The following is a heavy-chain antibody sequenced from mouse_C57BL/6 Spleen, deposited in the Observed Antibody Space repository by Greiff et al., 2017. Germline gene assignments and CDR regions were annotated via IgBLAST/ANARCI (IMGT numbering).Heavy chain of an antibody. CDR2: IAPSDSET. J-gene: IGHJ2*01. CDR3: GRGDYDGGDFDY. D-gene: IGHD2-4*01. CDR1: GYTFTSYW. V-gene: IGHV1-52*01. Sequence: QVQLKESGAALVRPGSSVKLSCKASGYTFTSYWMPWVKQRPIQGLEWIGNIAPSDSETHYNQKFKDKATLTVVKSSSTAYMRLSSLTSEDSAVYYCGRGDYDGGDFDYWGQGTTLTVSS.